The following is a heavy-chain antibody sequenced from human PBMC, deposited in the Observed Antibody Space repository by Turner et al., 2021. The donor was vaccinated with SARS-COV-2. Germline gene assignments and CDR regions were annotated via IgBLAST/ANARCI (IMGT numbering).Heavy chain of an antibody. CDR1: GFTFSSYG. J-gene: IGHJ4*02. V-gene: IGHV3-30*18. Sequence: QVQLVASGGGVVQPGRLLRLACAASGFTFSSYGMHWVRQAPGKGLEWVAVTSDDGSNKYYADSVKGRFTISRDNSKNTLYLQMNSLRAEDTAVYYCAKQQGLYSNPMYYFDYWGQGTLVTVSS. D-gene: IGHD4-4*01. CDR3: AKQQGLYSNPMYYFDY. CDR2: TSDDGSNK.